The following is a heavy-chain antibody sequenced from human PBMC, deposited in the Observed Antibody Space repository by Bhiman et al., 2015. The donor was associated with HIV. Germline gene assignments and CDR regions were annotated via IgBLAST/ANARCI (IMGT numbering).Heavy chain of an antibody. V-gene: IGHV3-7*03. CDR2: IKEDGSEK. D-gene: IGHD3-22*01. CDR1: GFTFSNFW. J-gene: IGHJ4*02. Sequence: EVQLVESGGGLVQPGGSLRLSCSASGFTFSNFWMSWVRQAPGKGLEWVGNIKEDGSEKYYVDSVKGRFTISRDNAKNSLYLQMNSLRAEDTALYYCAKVGAMIVGKYYFDYWGQGTLVTVSS. CDR3: AKVGAMIVGKYYFDY.